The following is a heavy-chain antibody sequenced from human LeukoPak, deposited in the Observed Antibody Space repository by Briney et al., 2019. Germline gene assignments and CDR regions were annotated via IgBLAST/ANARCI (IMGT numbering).Heavy chain of an antibody. V-gene: IGHV4-39*07. D-gene: IGHD5-24*01. J-gene: IGHJ4*02. CDR3: TRGWLQSGFDN. CDR2: IYYSGST. CDR1: GGSMSSSSYY. Sequence: SGTLSLTCTVSGGSMSSSSYYWGWIRQPPGKGLEWIGSIYYSGSTYYNPSLKSRVTISVDTSKNQFSLQLKSVTPEDTAIYYCTRGWLQSGFDNWGRGTLVTVSS.